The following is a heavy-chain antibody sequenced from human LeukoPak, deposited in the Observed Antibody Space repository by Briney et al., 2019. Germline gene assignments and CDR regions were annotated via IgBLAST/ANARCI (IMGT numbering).Heavy chain of an antibody. CDR3: ARSPESWFDP. D-gene: IGHD1-14*01. CDR2: INTNTGNP. CDR1: GYTFTSYA. Sequence: ASVKVFRMASGYTFTSYAMNWVRQAPGQGLEWMGWINTNTGNPTYAQGFTGRFVFSLDTSVSTAYLQISSLKAEDTAVYYCARSPESWFDPWGQGTLVTVSS. V-gene: IGHV7-4-1*02. J-gene: IGHJ5*02.